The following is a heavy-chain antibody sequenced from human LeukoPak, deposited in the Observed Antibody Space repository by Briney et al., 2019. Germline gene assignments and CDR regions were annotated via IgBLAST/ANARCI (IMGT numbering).Heavy chain of an antibody. D-gene: IGHD5-12*01. CDR3: VRDPYEAY. CDR1: GFTVSSNY. Sequence: PGGSLRLSCAASGFTVSSNYMSWVRQAPGKGLEWVAVIWYDGSNKYYADSVKGRFTISRDNSKNTVYLQMNSLRAEDTAVYYCVRDPYEAYWGQGTLVTVSS. CDR2: IWYDGSNK. J-gene: IGHJ4*02. V-gene: IGHV3-33*08.